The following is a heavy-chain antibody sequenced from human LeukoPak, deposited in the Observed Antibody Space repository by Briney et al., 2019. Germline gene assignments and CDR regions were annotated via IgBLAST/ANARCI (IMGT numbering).Heavy chain of an antibody. D-gene: IGHD6-13*01. Sequence: GGSLRLSCAASGFTFSSYAMSWVRQAPGKGLEWVSAISGSGGSTYYADSVKGQFTISRDNSKNTLYLQMNRLRAEDTAVYYCVPAAAHLGNSFDYWGQGTLVTVSS. CDR2: ISGSGGST. CDR1: GFTFSSYA. CDR3: VPAAAHLGNSFDY. J-gene: IGHJ4*02. V-gene: IGHV3-23*01.